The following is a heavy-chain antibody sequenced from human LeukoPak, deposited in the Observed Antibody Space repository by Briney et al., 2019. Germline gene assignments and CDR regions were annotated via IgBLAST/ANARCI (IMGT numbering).Heavy chain of an antibody. V-gene: IGHV3-15*01. J-gene: IGHJ4*02. CDR2: IKSKTDGGTT. D-gene: IGHD3-10*01. CDR3: TTGTDGSGSYNLEAVGDY. Sequence: GGSLRLSCAASGFTFSNAWMSWVRQAPGKGLEWVGRIKSKTDGGTTDYAAPVKGRFTISRDDSKNTLYLQMNSLKTEDTAVYYCTTGTDGSGSYNLEAVGDYWGQGTLVTVSS. CDR1: GFTFSNAW.